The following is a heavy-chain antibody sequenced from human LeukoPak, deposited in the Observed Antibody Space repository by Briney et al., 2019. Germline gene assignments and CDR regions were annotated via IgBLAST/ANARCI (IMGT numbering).Heavy chain of an antibody. J-gene: IGHJ2*01. CDR3: ARDNSAPTWYFDL. D-gene: IGHD3-10*01. CDR2: IRPDGSDK. V-gene: IGHV3-7*01. CDR1: GFSFSRSW. Sequence: GGSLRLSCAASGFSFSRSWMSWVRQAPGKGLEWVANIRPDGSDKCYVDSVRGRFIISRDNAKNSLYLQMNSLRAEDTAVYYCARDNSAPTWYFDLWGRGTLVTVSS.